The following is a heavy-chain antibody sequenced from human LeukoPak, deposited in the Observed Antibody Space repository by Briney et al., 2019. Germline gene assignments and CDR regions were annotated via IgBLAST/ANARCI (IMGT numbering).Heavy chain of an antibody. CDR2: IYHSGST. Sequence: SETLSLTCTVSGGSVSSGSYYWSWVRQPPGKGLEWIGEIYHSGSTNYNPSLKSRVTISVDKSKNQFSLKLSSVTAADTAVYYCARGATRFLLRGNPYYFDYWGQGTLVTVSS. CDR3: ARGATRFLLRGNPYYFDY. CDR1: GGSVSSGSYY. J-gene: IGHJ4*02. D-gene: IGHD3-3*01. V-gene: IGHV4-39*07.